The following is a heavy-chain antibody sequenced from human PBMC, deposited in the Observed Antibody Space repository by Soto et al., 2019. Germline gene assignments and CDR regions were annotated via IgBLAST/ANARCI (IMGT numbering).Heavy chain of an antibody. J-gene: IGHJ4*02. D-gene: IGHD1-26*01. CDR1: GGSISNSNW. CDR2: SFHSGST. V-gene: IGHV4-4*02. Sequence: QVQLQESGPGLVKPSGTLSLTCAVFGGSISNSNWWTWVRQPPGKGLDWIGESFHSGSTNYNSSLMGRVTISVDKANTQFSLKLSSVTAADTAVYYCARRPIVGAAIWGQGTLVTVSS. CDR3: ARRPIVGAAI.